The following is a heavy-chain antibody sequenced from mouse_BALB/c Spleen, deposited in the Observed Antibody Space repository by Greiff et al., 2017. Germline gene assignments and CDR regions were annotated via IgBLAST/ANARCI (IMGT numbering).Heavy chain of an antibody. CDR2: IYPGDGDT. D-gene: IGHD2-4*01. CDR3: ARCGDYDAFDY. J-gene: IGHJ2*01. CDR1: GYAFSSYW. Sequence: VQLHQSGAELVRPGSSVKISCKASGYAFSSYWMNWVKQRPGQGLEWIGQIYPGDGDTNYNGKFKGKATLTADKSSSTAYMQLSSLTSEDSAVYFCARCGDYDAFDYWGQGTTLTVSS. V-gene: IGHV1-80*01.